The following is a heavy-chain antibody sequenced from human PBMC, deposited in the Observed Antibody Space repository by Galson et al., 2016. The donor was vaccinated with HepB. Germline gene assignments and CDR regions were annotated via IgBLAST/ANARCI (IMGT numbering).Heavy chain of an antibody. D-gene: IGHD4-17*01. J-gene: IGHJ6*02. CDR2: ISSSSSII. CDR3: AREGYYGDYGMDV. Sequence: SLRLSCAGSGFTFSSYRMNWVRQAPGKGLEWISHISSSSSIIQYADSVKGRFTISRDNVKDSLYLQMNSLRDEDTAVYYCAREGYYGDYGMDVWGQGATFTVSS. V-gene: IGHV3-48*02. CDR1: GFTFSSYR.